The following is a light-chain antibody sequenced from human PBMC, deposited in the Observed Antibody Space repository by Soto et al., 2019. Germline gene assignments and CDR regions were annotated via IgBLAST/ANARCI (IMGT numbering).Light chain of an antibody. CDR2: EVS. CDR1: SSDVGGYNY. CDR3: NSYTSKSTGV. J-gene: IGLJ1*01. V-gene: IGLV2-14*01. Sequence: QSALTQPASVSGSPGQSITISRTGTSSDVGGYNYVSWYQQHPGKAPKLIIYEVSNRPSGVSNRFSGSKSGNTASLTISRLQAEDEADYYCNSYTSKSTGVFGTGTKLTVL.